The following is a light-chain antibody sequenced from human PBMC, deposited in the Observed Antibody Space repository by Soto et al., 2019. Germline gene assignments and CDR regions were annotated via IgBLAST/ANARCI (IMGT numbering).Light chain of an antibody. CDR3: QHYNNWPWT. CDR1: RGGSIN. Sequence: IVMAQSPAAMSLSRVEGATVSCMARRGGSINLAWDQKKAGHAPRLLIDGASTRATAIPARFSGSGSGTEFTLTSSSLHAEDFAVYFCQHYNNWPWTFGQGTKVDI. CDR2: GAS. J-gene: IGKJ1*01. V-gene: IGKV3-15*01.